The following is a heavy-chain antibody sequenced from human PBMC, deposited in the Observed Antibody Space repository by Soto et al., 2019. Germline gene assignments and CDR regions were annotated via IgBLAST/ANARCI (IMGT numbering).Heavy chain of an antibody. D-gene: IGHD2-8*01. V-gene: IGHV3-33*01. CDR3: ASTGEWQVHCTYFDY. CDR2: IWYDGSNK. CDR1: GFTFSSYG. Sequence: GGSLRLSCAASGFTFSSYGMHWVRQAPGKGLEWVAVIWYDGSNKYYADSVKGRFTISRDNSKNTLYLQMNSLRAEDTAVYYSASTGEWQVHCTYFDYWGQGTLVTVSS. J-gene: IGHJ4*02.